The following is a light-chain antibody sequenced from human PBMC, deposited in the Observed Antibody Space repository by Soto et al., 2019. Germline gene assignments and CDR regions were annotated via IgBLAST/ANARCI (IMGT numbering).Light chain of an antibody. CDR2: DAS. J-gene: IGKJ4*01. V-gene: IGKV3-11*01. CDR3: QQRSNWPLT. Sequence: EIVLTQSPATLSLSPGERATLSCMASQSVRSYLAWYQHKHGQAPRLLIYDASNRATGIPARFSGSGSGTDFTLTISSLEPEDFAVYYCQQRSNWPLTFGGGTKVDI. CDR1: QSVRSY.